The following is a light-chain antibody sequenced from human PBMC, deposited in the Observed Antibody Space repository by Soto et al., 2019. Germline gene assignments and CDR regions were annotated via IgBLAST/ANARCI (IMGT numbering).Light chain of an antibody. V-gene: IGKV1-9*01. CDR3: HQLNSYHLN. J-gene: IGKJ3*01. Sequence: DIQLTQSPSFLSASVGDRVTITCRASQGISNHLAWYQQKPGKAPQVVIYAASSLQSGVPSRFSGSGSGTDFTLTISSLQPEDFETYYCHQLNSYHLNFGTGTKVDI. CDR1: QGISNH. CDR2: AAS.